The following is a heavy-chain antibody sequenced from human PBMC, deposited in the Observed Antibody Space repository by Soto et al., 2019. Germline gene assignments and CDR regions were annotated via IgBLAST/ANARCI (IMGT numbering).Heavy chain of an antibody. CDR1: GFTFSSYG. CDR3: AKDMNPHQWLDEFDP. D-gene: IGHD6-19*01. Sequence: GGSLRLSCAASGFTFSSYGMHWVRQAPGKGLEWVAVISYDGSNKYYADSVKGRFTISRDNSKNTLYLQMNSLRAEDTAVYYCAKDMNPHQWLDEFDPWGQGTLVTVSS. J-gene: IGHJ5*02. V-gene: IGHV3-30*18. CDR2: ISYDGSNK.